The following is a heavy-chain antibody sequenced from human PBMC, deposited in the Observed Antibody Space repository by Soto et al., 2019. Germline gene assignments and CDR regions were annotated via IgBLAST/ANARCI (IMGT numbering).Heavy chain of an antibody. CDR2: ISYDSTKT. CDR1: GFTFNSYG. J-gene: IGHJ6*02. D-gene: IGHD2-2*01. CDR3: AKASYCSSTSCYRTYYYGMDV. Sequence: GGSLRLSCAASGFTFNSYGMHWVRQGPGNGLEWVAFISYDSTKTYYADSVKGRFTISRDNSKNTLYLQMNSLRAEDTAVYYCAKASYCSSTSCYRTYYYGMDVWGQGTTVTVSS. V-gene: IGHV3-30*18.